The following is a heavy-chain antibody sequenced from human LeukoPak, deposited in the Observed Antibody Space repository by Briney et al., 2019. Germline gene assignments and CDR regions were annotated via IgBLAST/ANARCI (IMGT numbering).Heavy chain of an antibody. Sequence: GGSLRLSCAASGFTFSSYSMNWVRQAPGEGLEWLSYISSRSSVIYYADSVKGPVTISRDNARNSLYLQMNSLRDEDTAVYYCARDRVGYPKYYFDYWGQGTLVTVSS. CDR2: ISSRSSVI. J-gene: IGHJ4*02. V-gene: IGHV3-48*02. CDR1: GFTFSSYS. CDR3: ARDRVGYPKYYFDY. D-gene: IGHD5-12*01.